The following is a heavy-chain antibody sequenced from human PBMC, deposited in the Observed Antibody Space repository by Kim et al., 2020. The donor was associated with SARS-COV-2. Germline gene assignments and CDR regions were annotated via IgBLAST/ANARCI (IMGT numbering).Heavy chain of an antibody. D-gene: IGHD3-22*01. Sequence: SETLSLTCAVYGGSFSGYYWSWIRQLPGKGLEWIGEINHSGSTNYNPSLKSRVTISVDTSKNQFSLKLSSVTAADTAVYYCARVNYYDSSGSYEGWGQGTLVTVSS. CDR3: ARVNYYDSSGSYEG. CDR2: INHSGST. V-gene: IGHV4-34*01. CDR1: GGSFSGYY. J-gene: IGHJ4*02.